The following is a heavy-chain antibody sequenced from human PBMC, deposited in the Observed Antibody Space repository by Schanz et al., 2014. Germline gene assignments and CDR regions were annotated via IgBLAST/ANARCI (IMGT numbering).Heavy chain of an antibody. CDR3: ARDHPHRGVTGYYNDV. J-gene: IGHJ6*02. CDR2: IRFDASHK. Sequence: AQVVESGGGLVKPGGSLRLSCVASGFTFSNAWMNWVRQGPGNRLEWVAFIRFDASHKYYADSVKGRFTISRDNAKNSLYLQMNSLRDEDTAVYYCARDHPHRGVTGYYNDVWGQGTSVTVSS. CDR1: GFTFSNAW. D-gene: IGHD3-9*01. V-gene: IGHV3-30*02.